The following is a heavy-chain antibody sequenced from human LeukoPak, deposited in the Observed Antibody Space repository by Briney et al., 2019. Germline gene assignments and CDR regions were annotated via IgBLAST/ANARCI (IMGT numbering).Heavy chain of an antibody. CDR1: GGSFSGYY. V-gene: IGHV4-34*01. CDR2: INHSGST. J-gene: IGHJ3*02. D-gene: IGHD6-13*01. CDR3: ARLPGIAAAGTSNAFDI. Sequence: SETLSLTCAVYGGSFSGYYWSWIRQPPGKGLEWIGEINHSGSTYYNPSLKSRVTISVDTSKNQFSLKLSSVTAADTAVYYCARLPGIAAAGTSNAFDIWGQGTKVTVSS.